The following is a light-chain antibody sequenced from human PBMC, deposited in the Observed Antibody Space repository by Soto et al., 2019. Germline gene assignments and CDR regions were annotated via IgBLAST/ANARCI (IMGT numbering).Light chain of an antibody. CDR3: QQSYSTPWT. J-gene: IGKJ1*01. Sequence: DIQRTQSPYSKSASVGDRVTITCRASQSISSYLNWYQQKPGKAPKLLIYAASSLQSGVPSRFSGSGSGTDFTLTISSLQPEDFATYYCQQSYSTPWTFG. V-gene: IGKV1-39*01. CDR2: AAS. CDR1: QSISSY.